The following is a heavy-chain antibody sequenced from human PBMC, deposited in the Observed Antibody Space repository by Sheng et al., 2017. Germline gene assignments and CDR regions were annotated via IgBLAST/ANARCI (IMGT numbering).Heavy chain of an antibody. CDR2: INYSGTT. V-gene: IGHV4-39*07. CDR3: ARNWFDP. CDR1: GGSISRSDYY. J-gene: IGHJ5*02. Sequence: QLQLQESGPGLVKPSETLSLTCTVSGGSISRSDYYWGWIRQAPGKGLEWIGSINYSGTTSYNPSLKSRITISVDTSKNQFSLSLRSVTAADTAVYYCARNWFDPWGQGTLVTGLL.